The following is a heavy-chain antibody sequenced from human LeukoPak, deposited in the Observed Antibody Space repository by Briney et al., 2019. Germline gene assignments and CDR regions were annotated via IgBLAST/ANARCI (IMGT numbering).Heavy chain of an antibody. Sequence: GTSLRLSCAASGFTFSSYGMHWVRQAPGKGLEWVTTIFYDGSNKYYADSVKGRFSISRDNSKNTVYLQMNSLRAEDTAMYYCARRDDHDGRDYWGQGTLVTVSS. CDR1: GFTFSSYG. CDR3: ARRDDHDGRDY. D-gene: IGHD5-24*01. CDR2: IFYDGSNK. V-gene: IGHV3-33*01. J-gene: IGHJ4*02.